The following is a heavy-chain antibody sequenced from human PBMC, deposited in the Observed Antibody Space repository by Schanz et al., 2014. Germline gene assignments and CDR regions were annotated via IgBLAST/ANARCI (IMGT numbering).Heavy chain of an antibody. V-gene: IGHV3-30*02. J-gene: IGHJ4*02. CDR1: GFTFTNLG. Sequence: QVQLVESGGGVVQPGGSLRLSCAASGFTFTNLGMHWVRRAPGKGLEWVAVIWFDGNNKYYADSVKGRFTISRDNSKNTLYLQMNSLRPEDTAVYYCAKEDRNHNSDYVYWGQGTLVTVSS. CDR3: AKEDRNHNSDYVY. CDR2: IWFDGNNK. D-gene: IGHD3-22*01.